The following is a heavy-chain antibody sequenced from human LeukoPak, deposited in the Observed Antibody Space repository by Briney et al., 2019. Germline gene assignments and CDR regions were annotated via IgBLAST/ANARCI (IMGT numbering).Heavy chain of an antibody. Sequence: GSSVKVSCKASGGTFSSYAISWVRQAPGQGLEWMGGTIPIFGTANYAQKFQGRVTITTDESTSTAYMELSSLRSEDTAVYYCARGPRVLIAAAGTKYFQHWGQGTLVTVSS. CDR3: ARGPRVLIAAAGTKYFQH. CDR1: GGTFSSYA. J-gene: IGHJ1*01. CDR2: TIPIFGTA. D-gene: IGHD6-13*01. V-gene: IGHV1-69*05.